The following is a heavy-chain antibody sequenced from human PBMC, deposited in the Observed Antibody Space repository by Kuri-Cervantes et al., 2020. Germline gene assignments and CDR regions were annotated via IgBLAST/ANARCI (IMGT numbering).Heavy chain of an antibody. CDR1: GFTFSSYG. CDR3: ARVDIVVVVATNILSAFDM. Sequence: GESLKISCAASGFTFSSYGMHWVRQAPGKGLEWVAVISYDGSNKYYADSVKGRFTISRDNAKNSLHLQMDSLRAEDTAVYYCARVDIVVVVATNILSAFDMWGQGTMVTVSS. CDR2: ISYDGSNK. J-gene: IGHJ3*02. V-gene: IGHV3-30*03. D-gene: IGHD2-15*01.